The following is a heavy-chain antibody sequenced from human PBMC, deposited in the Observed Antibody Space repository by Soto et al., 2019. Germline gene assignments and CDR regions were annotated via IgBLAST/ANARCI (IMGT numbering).Heavy chain of an antibody. Sequence: ASVKVSCKASGGTFSSYAISWVRQAPGQGLEWMGGIIPIFGTANYAQKFQGRVTITADESTSTAYMELSSLRSEDTAVYYCARCNDYSSSPTEGYYYYGMDVWGQGTTVTVSS. V-gene: IGHV1-69*13. J-gene: IGHJ6*02. CDR1: GGTFSSYA. CDR3: ARCNDYSSSPTEGYYYYGMDV. CDR2: IIPIFGTA. D-gene: IGHD6-6*01.